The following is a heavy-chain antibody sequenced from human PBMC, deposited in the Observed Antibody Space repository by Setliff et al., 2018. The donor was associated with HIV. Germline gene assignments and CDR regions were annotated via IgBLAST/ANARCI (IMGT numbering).Heavy chain of an antibody. CDR3: TRHRYSSSINWFDP. J-gene: IGHJ5*02. CDR1: GDSISSHY. V-gene: IGHV4-59*04. D-gene: IGHD6-13*01. Sequence: SETLSLTCTVSGDSISSHYWSWMRQPPGKGLEWIGTIYYSGTTYYNPSFKSRVTMSIDTSQNQFSQKLSSVTAADTAVYYCTRHRYSSSINWFDPWGQGTLVTVSS. CDR2: IYYSGTT.